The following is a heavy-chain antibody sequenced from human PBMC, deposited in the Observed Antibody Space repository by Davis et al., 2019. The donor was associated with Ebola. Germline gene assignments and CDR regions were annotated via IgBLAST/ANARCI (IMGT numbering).Heavy chain of an antibody. CDR1: GYIFTSYY. CDR3: AGDRVQRDILGYMDV. J-gene: IGHJ6*03. Sequence: ASVKVSCKASGYIFTSYYMHWVRQAPGQGLEWMGIINPSGGSTSFPQKFQGRVTMTKDTSTNTVYMELSSLGSEDTAVYYCAGDRVQRDILGYMDVWGKGTTVTVSS. V-gene: IGHV1-46*01. D-gene: IGHD2-15*01. CDR2: INPSGGST.